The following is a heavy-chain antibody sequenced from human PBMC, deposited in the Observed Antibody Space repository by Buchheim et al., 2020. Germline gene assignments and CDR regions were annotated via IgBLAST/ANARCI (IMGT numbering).Heavy chain of an antibody. J-gene: IGHJ6*02. D-gene: IGHD3-9*01. V-gene: IGHV3-48*03. CDR3: ARDGVYDILTGREPLGMDV. CDR2: ISPSASTT. Sequence: EVQLVESGGGLVQPGGSLRLSCTASGFTFSSYEMNWVRQAPGKGLEWISYISPSASTTDYVDSVKGRFTISRDNAKNSLYLQLNSLRADDTAVYYCARDGVYDILTGREPLGMDVWGQGTT. CDR1: GFTFSSYE.